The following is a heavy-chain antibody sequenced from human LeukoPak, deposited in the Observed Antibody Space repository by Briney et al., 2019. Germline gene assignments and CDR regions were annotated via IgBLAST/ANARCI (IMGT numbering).Heavy chain of an antibody. V-gene: IGHV4-59*10. CDR2: IYTSGST. CDR3: ASHTMVRGVITGYSDY. Sequence: SETLSLTCAVYGGSFSGYYWSWIRQPAGKGLEWIGRIYTSGSTNYNPSLKSRVTMSVDTSKNQFSLKLSSVTAADTAVYYCASHTMVRGVITGYSDYWGQGTLVTVSS. D-gene: IGHD3-10*01. CDR1: GGSFSGYY. J-gene: IGHJ4*02.